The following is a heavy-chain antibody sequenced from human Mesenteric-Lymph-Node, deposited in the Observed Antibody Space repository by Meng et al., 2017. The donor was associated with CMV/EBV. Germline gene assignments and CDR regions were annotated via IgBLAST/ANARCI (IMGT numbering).Heavy chain of an antibody. CDR1: GYSISSGYY. Sequence: SETLSLTCTVSGYSISSGYYWGWIRQPPGKGLEWIGSIYHSGSTYYNPSLKSRVTISVDTSKNQFSLKLSSVTAADTAVYYCARVPCTNGVCLIDYWGQGTLVTVSS. V-gene: IGHV4-38-2*02. D-gene: IGHD2-8*01. CDR2: IYHSGST. CDR3: ARVPCTNGVCLIDY. J-gene: IGHJ4*02.